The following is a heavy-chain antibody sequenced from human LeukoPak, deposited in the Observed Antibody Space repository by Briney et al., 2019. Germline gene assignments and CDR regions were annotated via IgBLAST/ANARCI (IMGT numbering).Heavy chain of an antibody. CDR2: IYCSGST. J-gene: IGHJ1*01. Sequence: PSETLSLTCTVSGGSLISYYWSWIRQPPGKGLEWIGYIYCSGSTNYNPSLKSRVTISIDTSKNQFSLKLSSVAAADTAVYYCASGSVGEPLYFQHWGQGTLVTVSS. V-gene: IGHV4-59*01. CDR1: GGSLISYY. CDR3: ASGSVGEPLYFQH. D-gene: IGHD1-14*01.